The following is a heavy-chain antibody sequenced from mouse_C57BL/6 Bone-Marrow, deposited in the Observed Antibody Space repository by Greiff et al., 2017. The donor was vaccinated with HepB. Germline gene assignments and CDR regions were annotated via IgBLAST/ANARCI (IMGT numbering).Heavy chain of an antibody. V-gene: IGHV1-19*01. Sequence: EVQLQQSGPVLVKPGASVKMSCKASGYTFTDYYMNWVKQSHGKSLEWIGVINPYNGGTSYNQKFKGKATLTVDKSSSTAYMELNSLTSEDSAVYYCARGQLGYYAMDYWGQGTSVPVSS. CDR3: ARGQLGYYAMDY. CDR2: INPYNGGT. CDR1: GYTFTDYY. D-gene: IGHD3-2*01. J-gene: IGHJ4*01.